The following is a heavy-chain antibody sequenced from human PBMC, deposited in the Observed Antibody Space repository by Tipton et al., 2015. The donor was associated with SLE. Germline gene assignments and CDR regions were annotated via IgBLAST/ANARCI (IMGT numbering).Heavy chain of an antibody. CDR1: GYSISSGYY. V-gene: IGHV4-38-2*02. J-gene: IGHJ3*02. D-gene: IGHD4-17*01. CDR2: IYYSGSA. CDR3: ASGVVTNNLGAFNI. Sequence: TLSLTCTVSGYSISSGYYWGWIRQPPGKGLDWIGSIYYSGSAYYNPSLKSRVTISVDTSKNQFSLRVSSVTAADTAVYYCASGVVTNNLGAFNIWGQGTMVTVSS.